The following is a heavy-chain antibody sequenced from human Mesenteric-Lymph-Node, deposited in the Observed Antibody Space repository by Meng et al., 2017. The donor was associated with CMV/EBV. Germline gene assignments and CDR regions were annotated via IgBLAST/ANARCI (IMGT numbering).Heavy chain of an antibody. V-gene: IGHV3-21*01. D-gene: IGHD6-13*01. Sequence: GASLKISCAASGFTFSSYSMNWVRQAPGKGLEWISSISSSSSYIYYADSVKGRFTISRDNAKDSLYLQMNSLRAEDTAVYYCARLAAAASWGQGTLVTVSS. J-gene: IGHJ4*02. CDR1: GFTFSSYS. CDR3: ARLAAAAS. CDR2: ISSSSSYI.